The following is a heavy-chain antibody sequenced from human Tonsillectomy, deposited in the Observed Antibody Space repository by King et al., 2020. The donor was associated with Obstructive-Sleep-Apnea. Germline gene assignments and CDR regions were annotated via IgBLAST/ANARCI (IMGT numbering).Heavy chain of an antibody. J-gene: IGHJ4*02. Sequence: VQLHQWGAGLLKPSETLSLTCAVYGGSFSGYYWSWIRQPPGKGLEWIGEINHSGSTNYNPSLKSRVTISVDTSKNQFSLKLSSVTAADTAVYYCARGSNYVGFDYWGQGTLVTVSS. CDR2: INHSGST. CDR1: GGSFSGYY. D-gene: IGHD4-11*01. V-gene: IGHV4-34*01. CDR3: ARGSNYVGFDY.